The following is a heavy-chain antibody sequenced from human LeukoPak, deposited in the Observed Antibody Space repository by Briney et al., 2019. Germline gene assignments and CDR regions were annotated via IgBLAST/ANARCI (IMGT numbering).Heavy chain of an antibody. Sequence: GGSLRLSCAASGFTFSNYNMNWVRQAPGKGLEWVSSIRSSTTYVYYADSVKGRFTISRDNAKNSLYLQMNSLRAEDTAVYYCARQAVARPFDLWGQGTMVAVSS. CDR3: ARQAVARPFDL. J-gene: IGHJ3*01. V-gene: IGHV3-21*01. CDR1: GFTFSNYN. CDR2: IRSSTTYV.